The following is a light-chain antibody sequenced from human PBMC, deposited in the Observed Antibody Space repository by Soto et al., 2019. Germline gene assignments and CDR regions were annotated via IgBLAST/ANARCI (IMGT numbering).Light chain of an antibody. Sequence: DIQMTQSPSTLSGSVGYRVTITCRASQTISSWLAWYQQKPGKAPKLLIYKSSSLESGVPSRFSGSVSGTEFTLTLSSLQPDDFASYYCQQYNSYSPWTVGQGTKVDSK. CDR3: QQYNSYSPWT. V-gene: IGKV1-5*03. J-gene: IGKJ1*01. CDR2: KSS. CDR1: QTISSW.